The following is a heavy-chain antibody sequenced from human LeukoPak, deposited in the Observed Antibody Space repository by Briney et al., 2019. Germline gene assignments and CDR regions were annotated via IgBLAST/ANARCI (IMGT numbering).Heavy chain of an antibody. CDR3: ARDTAVAPRSNWFDP. CDR2: VIPYLGII. V-gene: IGHV1-69*04. Sequence: AASVKVSCKASGGTFSTDAISWVRQAPGQGLAWMGRVIPYLGIIDYTQKFQGRITISADKSTSTAYMQMNSLTSEDTAVYYCARDTAVAPRSNWFDPWGQGTLVTVSS. CDR1: GGTFSTDA. J-gene: IGHJ5*02. D-gene: IGHD6-19*01.